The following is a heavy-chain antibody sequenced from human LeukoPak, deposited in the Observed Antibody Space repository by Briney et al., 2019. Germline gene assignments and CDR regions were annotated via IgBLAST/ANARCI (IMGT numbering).Heavy chain of an antibody. CDR3: ARHSSAYSYDF. J-gene: IGHJ4*02. CDR2: IYYSGST. D-gene: IGHD5-12*01. Sequence: PSETLSLTCTVSGGSISSYYWSWIRQPPGKGLEWIGYIYYSGSTNYNPSLKSRVTILVDTSKNQFSLKVSSVIAADTAVYYCARHSSAYSYDFWGQGTLVTVSS. CDR1: GGSISSYY. V-gene: IGHV4-59*08.